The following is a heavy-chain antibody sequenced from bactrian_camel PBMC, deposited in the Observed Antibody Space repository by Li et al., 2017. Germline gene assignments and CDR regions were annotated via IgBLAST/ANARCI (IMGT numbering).Heavy chain of an antibody. D-gene: IGHD6*01. CDR1: GYRYSTAT. Sequence: QLVESGGGSVQTGESLRLSCAGSGYRYSTATMAWFRQAPGKEREGVAAIWPGDTRKYYADSVKGRFTISKDNAKNTLYLQMNTLKPEDTAMYYCVAGPLACPAAAVVSGRNYWGQGTQVTVS. CDR3: VAGPLACPAAAVVSGRNY. CDR2: IWPGDTRK. V-gene: IGHV3S54*01. J-gene: IGHJ4*01.